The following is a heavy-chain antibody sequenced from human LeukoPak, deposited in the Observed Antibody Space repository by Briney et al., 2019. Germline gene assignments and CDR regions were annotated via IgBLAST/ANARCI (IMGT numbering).Heavy chain of an antibody. CDR1: GGSFSGYY. CDR2: INHSGST. V-gene: IGHV4-34*01. D-gene: IGHD5/OR15-5a*01. Sequence: SETLSLTCAVYGGSFSGYYWSWIRQPPGKGLEWIGEINHSGSTNYNPSLKSRVTISVDTSKNQFSLKLSSVTAADTAVYYCARGASNAFDIWGQGTMVTVSS. CDR3: ARGASNAFDI. J-gene: IGHJ3*02.